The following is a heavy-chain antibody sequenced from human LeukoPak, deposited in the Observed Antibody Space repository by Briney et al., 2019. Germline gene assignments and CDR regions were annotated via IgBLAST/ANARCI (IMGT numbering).Heavy chain of an antibody. CDR1: GFTFSDYY. V-gene: IGHV3-11*01. J-gene: IGHJ6*02. CDR3: ARDVAYYDFWSGYYSNYYYGMDV. D-gene: IGHD3-3*01. CDR2: ISSSGSTI. Sequence: PGGSLRLSCAASGFTFSDYYMSWIRQAPGKGLEWVSYISSSGSTIYYADSVKGRFIISRDNAKNSLYLQMNSLRAEDTAVYYCARDVAYYDFWSGYYSNYYYGMDVWGQGTTVTVSS.